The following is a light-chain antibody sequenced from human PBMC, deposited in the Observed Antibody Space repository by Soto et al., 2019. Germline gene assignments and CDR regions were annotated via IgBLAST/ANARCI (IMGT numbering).Light chain of an antibody. J-gene: IGKJ4*01. CDR2: DAI. CDR1: QNIHNH. Sequence: EIVWTQSPGTMSWSAGERAPASGVASQNIHNHMSWFLQKPGQTSRLLIYDAIIRAPDVPARFSGSWSGTEFPITTTSPQSQDFAAYYCQPYDAWPLTVGGGTQVEIK. CDR3: QPYDAWPLT. V-gene: IGKV3-15*01.